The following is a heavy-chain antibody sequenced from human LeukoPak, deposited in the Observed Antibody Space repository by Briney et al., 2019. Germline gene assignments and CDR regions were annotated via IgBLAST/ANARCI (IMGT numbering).Heavy chain of an antibody. J-gene: IGHJ4*02. Sequence: GASVKVSCKASGYTFTGYYMHWVRQAPGQGLEWMGWINPNSGGTNYAQKFQGRVTMTRDTSISTAYMELSRLRSDDTAVYYCARGQGYWDLYYFDYWGQGTLVTVSS. CDR1: GYTFTGYY. CDR3: ARGQGYWDLYYFDY. CDR2: INPNSGGT. V-gene: IGHV1-2*02. D-gene: IGHD2-8*02.